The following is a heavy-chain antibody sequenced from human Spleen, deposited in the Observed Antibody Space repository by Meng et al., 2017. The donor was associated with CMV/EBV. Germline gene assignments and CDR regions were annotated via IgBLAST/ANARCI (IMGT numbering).Heavy chain of an antibody. Sequence: SGGSISSSSHDWGWIRQHPGKGMEWIGSTYYSGKTYYNASLKSRVTISVDTSNDQFSLKLSSVTAADTAVYFCVRGVYGSGSYSLNDYWGRGTLVTVSS. CDR2: TYYSGKT. CDR3: VRGVYGSGSYSLNDY. V-gene: IGHV4-39*01. D-gene: IGHD3-10*01. CDR1: GGSISSSSHD. J-gene: IGHJ4*02.